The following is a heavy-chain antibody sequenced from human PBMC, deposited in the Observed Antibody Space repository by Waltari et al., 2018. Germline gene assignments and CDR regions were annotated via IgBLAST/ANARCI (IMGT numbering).Heavy chain of an antibody. J-gene: IGHJ4*02. CDR2: ISGNAGTT. D-gene: IGHD3-10*02. V-gene: IGHV3-23*01. CDR1: GFTFSPYA. CDR3: TRALFGGSTD. Sequence: EVQLLDSGGGLVQPGGSLRLSCVASGFTFSPYAMSWVRQAPGKGLECFSAISGNAGTTYYTDSVKGRFTISRDNSKNTLYLQMNSLRAEDTAVYYCTRALFGGSTDWGQGTLVTVSS.